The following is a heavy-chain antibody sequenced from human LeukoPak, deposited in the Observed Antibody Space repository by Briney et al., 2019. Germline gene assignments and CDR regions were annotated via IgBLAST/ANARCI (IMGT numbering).Heavy chain of an antibody. CDR2: INPSGGST. D-gene: IGHD3-22*01. CDR3: ARDHCDSSGYYLFDY. CDR1: GYTFTSYY. J-gene: IGHJ4*02. Sequence: ASVKVSCKASGYTFTSYYMHWVRQAPGQGLEWMGIINPSGGSTSYAQKFQGRVTMTRDMSTSTVYMELSRLRSDDTAVYYCARDHCDSSGYYLFDYWGQGTLVTVCS. V-gene: IGHV1-46*01.